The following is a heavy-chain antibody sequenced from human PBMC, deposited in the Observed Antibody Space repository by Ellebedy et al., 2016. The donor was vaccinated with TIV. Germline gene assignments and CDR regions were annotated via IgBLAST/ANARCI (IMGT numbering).Heavy chain of an antibody. CDR3: ARDTAAAGTGDY. V-gene: IGHV1-18*01. Sequence: ASVKVSXXTSGYTFTSSAITWVRQAPGQGLEWMGWITTYNGNTNYAQRLQGRVTMTTDTSTSTAYMELRSLRSDDTAVYYCARDTAAAGTGDYWGQGTLVTVSS. CDR2: ITTYNGNT. D-gene: IGHD6-13*01. J-gene: IGHJ4*02. CDR1: GYTFTSSA.